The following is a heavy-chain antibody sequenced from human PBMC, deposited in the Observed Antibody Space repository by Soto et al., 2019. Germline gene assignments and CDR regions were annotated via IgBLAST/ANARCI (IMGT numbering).Heavy chain of an antibody. D-gene: IGHD7-27*01. V-gene: IGHV4-34*01. CDR2: INHSGST. J-gene: IGHJ4*02. Sequence: SETLSLTCAVYGGSFSGYYWSWIRQPPGKGLEWIGEINHSGSTNYNPSLKSRVTISVDTSKNQFSLKLSSVTAADTAVYYCASGLRVTGDLAYYFDYWGQGTLVTVSS. CDR3: ASGLRVTGDLAYYFDY. CDR1: GGSFSGYY.